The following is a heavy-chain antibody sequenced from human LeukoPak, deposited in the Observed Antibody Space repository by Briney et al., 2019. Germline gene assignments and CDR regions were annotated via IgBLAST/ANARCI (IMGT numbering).Heavy chain of an antibody. CDR2: IYYSGST. CDR1: GGSISSYY. J-gene: IGHJ3*02. D-gene: IGHD2-2*01. Sequence: SETLCLTCTVSGGSISSYYWSWIRQPPGKGLEWIGYIYYSGSTNYNPSLKSRVTISVDTSKNQFSLKLSSVTAADTAVYYCARESVVVPAAKDDAFDIWGQGTMVTVSS. V-gene: IGHV4-59*01. CDR3: ARESVVVPAAKDDAFDI.